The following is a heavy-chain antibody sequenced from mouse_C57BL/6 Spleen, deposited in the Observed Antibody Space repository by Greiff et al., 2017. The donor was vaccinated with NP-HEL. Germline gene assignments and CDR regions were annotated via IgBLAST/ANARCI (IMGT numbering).Heavy chain of an antibody. CDR3: ARNESPNYDGYYRYAMDY. CDR2: ISSGGSYS. CDR1: GFTFSSYG. Sequence: EVQVVESGGDLVKPGGSLKLSCAASGFTFSSYGMSWVRQTPDKRLEWFATISSGGSYSYYPDSANGRFTISIDTAKYTLYLQKSSLKTEDTAMNYYARNESPNYDGYYRYAMDYWGQGTSVTVSS. J-gene: IGHJ4*01. D-gene: IGHD2-3*01. V-gene: IGHV5-6*01.